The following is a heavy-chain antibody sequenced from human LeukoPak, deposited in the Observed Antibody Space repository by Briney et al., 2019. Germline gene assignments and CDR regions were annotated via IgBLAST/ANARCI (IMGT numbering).Heavy chain of an antibody. CDR2: INHSGST. CDR1: GGSFSGYF. Sequence: PSETLSLTCAVYGGSFSGYFWSWLRQPPGKGLEWIGEINHSGSTNYNPSLKSRVTISIDTSKNQFSLKLSSGTAADTAVYYCGRLLLEGVDYWGQGTLVTVSS. J-gene: IGHJ4*02. CDR3: GRLLLEGVDY. D-gene: IGHD3-3*01. V-gene: IGHV4-34*01.